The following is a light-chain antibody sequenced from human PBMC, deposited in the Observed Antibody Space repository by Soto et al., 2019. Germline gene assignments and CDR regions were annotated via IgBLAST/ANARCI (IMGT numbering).Light chain of an antibody. CDR3: SSYTTSSSVV. CDR2: DVS. V-gene: IGLV2-14*03. Sequence: QSALTQPASVSGSPGQSITISCTGTSSDIGAYNYVSWYQQYPGKAPKLMIYDVSNRPSGISNRFSGSKSGYTASLTISGLQAEDEADYYCSSYTTSSSVVFGGGTKLTVL. CDR1: SSDIGAYNY. J-gene: IGLJ2*01.